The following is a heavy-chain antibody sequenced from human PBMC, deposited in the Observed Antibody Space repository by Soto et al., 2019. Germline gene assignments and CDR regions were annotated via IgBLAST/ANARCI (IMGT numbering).Heavy chain of an antibody. J-gene: IGHJ5*02. Sequence: GGSLRLSCAASGFTFSSYTMNWVRQAPGKGLEWVSSISSSNTYSYYADSVKGRFTISRDNAKKSLSLQMNSLRVEDTAVYYCAKDGEALLWFGELPQSNWFDPWGQGTLVTVSS. CDR3: AKDGEALLWFGELPQSNWFDP. D-gene: IGHD3-10*01. CDR1: GFTFSSYT. CDR2: ISSSNTYS. V-gene: IGHV3-21*04.